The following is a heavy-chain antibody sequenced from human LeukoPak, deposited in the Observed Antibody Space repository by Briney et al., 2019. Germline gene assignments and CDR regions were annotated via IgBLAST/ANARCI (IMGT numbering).Heavy chain of an antibody. V-gene: IGHV3-74*01. J-gene: IGHJ4*02. CDR2: ISSDGSNI. CDR1: GFTFRRYW. CDR3: ARDWGGYGPTSHDY. Sequence: TGGSLRLSCAASGFTFRRYWMHWVRQDPEKGLVWVSRISSDGSNIIYADSVKGRFTISRDNAKNTLYLEMNSLRVEDTAVYYCARDWGGYGPTSHDYWGQGTLVTVSS. D-gene: IGHD3-16*01.